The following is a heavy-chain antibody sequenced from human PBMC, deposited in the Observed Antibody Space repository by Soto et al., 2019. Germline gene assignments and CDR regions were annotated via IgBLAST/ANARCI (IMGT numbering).Heavy chain of an antibody. CDR1: GGSFCGYY. CDR2: INHSGST. D-gene: IGHD6-13*01. J-gene: IGHJ4*02. CDR3: ARGVAAAGPDY. Sequence: SESLSLTCAVYGGSFCGYYWSWIRQPPGKGLEWIGEINHSGSTNYNPSLKSRVTISVDTSKNQFSLKLSSVTAADTAVYYCARGVAAAGPDYWGQGTLVTVSS. V-gene: IGHV4-34*01.